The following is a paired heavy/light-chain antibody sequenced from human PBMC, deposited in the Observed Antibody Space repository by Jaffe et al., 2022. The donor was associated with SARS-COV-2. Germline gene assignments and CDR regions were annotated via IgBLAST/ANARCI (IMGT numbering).Light chain of an antibody. CDR1: QSVSSN. J-gene: IGKJ1*01. V-gene: IGKV3-15*01. CDR3: QQYNNWPPWT. Sequence: EIVMTQFPATLSVSPGERVTLSCRASQSVSSNLAWYQQKPGQAPRLLIYSASTRATGIPARFSGSGSGTEFTLTISSLQSEDFAVYYCQQYNNWPPWTFGQGTKVEIK. CDR2: SAS.
Heavy chain of an antibody. V-gene: IGHV3-30*04. J-gene: IGHJ5*02. Sequence: QVQLVESGGGVVQPGRSLRLSCAASGFTFSSYAMHWVRQAPGKGLEWVAVISYDGSNKYYADSVKGRFTISRDNSKNTLYLEMNSLRAEDTAVYYCTRDFWFGELRFGTNWFDPWGQGTLVTVSS. CDR2: ISYDGSNK. CDR1: GFTFSSYA. D-gene: IGHD3-10*01. CDR3: TRDFWFGELRFGTNWFDP.